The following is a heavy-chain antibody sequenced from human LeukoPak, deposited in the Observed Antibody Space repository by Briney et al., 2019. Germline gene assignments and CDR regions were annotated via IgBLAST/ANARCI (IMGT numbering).Heavy chain of an antibody. CDR1: GFTFSSYS. CDR2: ISGSGGSA. V-gene: IGHV3-23*01. CDR3: YIPYYDSSAYKGY. J-gene: IGHJ4*02. Sequence: GGSLRLSCAASGFTFSSYSMNWVRQAPGKGLEWVSAISGSGGSAYYADSVKGRFTTSRDNSKNTLYLQMNSLRAEDTAVYYCYIPYYDSSAYKGYWGQGTLVTVSS. D-gene: IGHD3-22*01.